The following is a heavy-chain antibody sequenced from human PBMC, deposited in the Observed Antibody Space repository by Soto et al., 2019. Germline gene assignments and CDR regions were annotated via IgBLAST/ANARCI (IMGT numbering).Heavy chain of an antibody. CDR1: GFTFSTYA. J-gene: IGHJ3*02. CDR2: ISGSGDIT. D-gene: IGHD4-17*01. V-gene: IGHV3-23*01. CDR3: AHPRGYGVFDAYDI. Sequence: PGGSLRLSCAASGFTFSTYAMSWVRQAPGKGLEWVSAISGSGDITYSADSVRGRFTISRDNFKNTLYLQMNSLRIEDTAVYYCAHPRGYGVFDAYDICGQGPMVTVSS.